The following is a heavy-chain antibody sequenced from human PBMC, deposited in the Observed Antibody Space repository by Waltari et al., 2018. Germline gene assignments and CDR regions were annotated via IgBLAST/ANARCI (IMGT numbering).Heavy chain of an antibody. CDR1: GYSIRSGFF. V-gene: IGHV4-38-2*02. Sequence: QVHLQESGPGLVKTSETLSLSCFVSGYSIRSGFFWGWIRQAPGKGLEWIATISYSGASHYSPSLKSRVTIAADASKNLFSLKLTSVTAADTAMYYCARDGGNVVPLWGLGTAVTVSS. D-gene: IGHD2-15*01. CDR3: ARDGGNVVPL. J-gene: IGHJ6*02. CDR2: ISYSGAS.